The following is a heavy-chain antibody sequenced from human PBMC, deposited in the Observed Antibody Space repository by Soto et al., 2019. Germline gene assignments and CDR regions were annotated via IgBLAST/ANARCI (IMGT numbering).Heavy chain of an antibody. J-gene: IGHJ4*02. V-gene: IGHV4-59*01. Sequence: QVQLQESGPRLVKPSETLSLTCTVSGDSISSYYWSWFRQPPGKGLEWIEYIPYTGRNNYNPSLKSRVTISVDTSKNQFALELRSVTAADTAVYFCARSPRLYETIGYYSYYSDYWGQGTLVTVSS. CDR3: ARSPRLYETIGYYSYYSDY. CDR2: IPYTGRN. D-gene: IGHD3-22*01. CDR1: GDSISSYY.